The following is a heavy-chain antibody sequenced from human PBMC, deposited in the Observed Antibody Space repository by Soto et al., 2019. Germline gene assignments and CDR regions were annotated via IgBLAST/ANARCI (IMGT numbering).Heavy chain of an antibody. CDR2: VSHDGSYK. CDR1: GFTFSSYG. Sequence: AGGSLRLSCSASGFTFSSYGMHWVRQAPGKGLEWVAVVSHDGSYKYYADSVKGRFTISRDNSKDTLYLQMNSLRAEDTAVYYCARGHIAARSPDYYYYGMDVWGQGTTVTVSS. V-gene: IGHV3-30*03. J-gene: IGHJ6*02. CDR3: ARGHIAARSPDYYYYGMDV. D-gene: IGHD6-6*01.